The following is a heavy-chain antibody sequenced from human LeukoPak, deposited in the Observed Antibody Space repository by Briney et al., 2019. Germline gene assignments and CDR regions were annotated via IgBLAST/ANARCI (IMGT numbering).Heavy chain of an antibody. CDR1: GFNFDRYT. CDR2: AGWAGGTT. V-gene: IGHV3-43*01. Sequence: GGSLRLSCATSGFNFDRYTIHWVRQAPGKGLEWVSLAGWAGGTTFYSDSVRGRFTISRDSGRKSVYLQMNSLRAEDTALYYCVRRPAYKIGNYYYYSMDVWGQGTTVIVSS. D-gene: IGHD1-14*01. J-gene: IGHJ6*02. CDR3: VRRPAYKIGNYYYYSMDV.